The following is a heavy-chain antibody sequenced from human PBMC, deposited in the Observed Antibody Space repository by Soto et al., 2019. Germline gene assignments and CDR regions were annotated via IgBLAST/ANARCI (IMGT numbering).Heavy chain of an antibody. V-gene: IGHV3-23*01. CDR1: GFTFSSYA. D-gene: IGHD6-6*01. J-gene: IGHJ3*02. CDR2: ISGSGGST. Sequence: GGSLRLSCTASGFTFSSYAMSWVRQAPGKGLEWVSAISGSGGSTYYADSVKGRFTISRDNSKNTLYLQMNSLRAEDTAVYSCAKAPPYTSSSYAFDIWGQGTMVTISS. CDR3: AKAPPYTSSSYAFDI.